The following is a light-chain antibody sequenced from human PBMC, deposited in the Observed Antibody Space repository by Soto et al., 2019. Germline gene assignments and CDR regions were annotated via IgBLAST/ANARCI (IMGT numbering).Light chain of an antibody. CDR2: GAS. CDR3: QQYGSSRPYT. Sequence: EIVLTQSPGTLSLSPGERATLSCRASQSVSSSHLAWYQQKPGQAPRLLIYGASSRATGIPDRFSGSGSGTDFTLTISRLEPEDFAVYYCQQYGSSRPYTFGQGTKLEIK. J-gene: IGKJ2*01. V-gene: IGKV3-20*01. CDR1: QSVSSSH.